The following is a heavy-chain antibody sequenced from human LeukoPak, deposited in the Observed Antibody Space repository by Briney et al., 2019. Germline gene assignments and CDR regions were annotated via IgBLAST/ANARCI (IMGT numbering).Heavy chain of an antibody. V-gene: IGHV6-1*01. J-gene: IGHJ4*02. CDR2: TYYRSKWYN. D-gene: IGHD1-7*01. Sequence: SQTLSLTCAISGDSVSSNSAAWNWIRQSPSRGLEWLGRTYYRSKWYNDYAVPVKSRITTNPDTSKNQFSLQLNSVTPEDTAVYYCARDLWYNWNSPRFDYWGQGTLVTVSS. CDR3: ARDLWYNWNSPRFDY. CDR1: GDSVSSNSAA.